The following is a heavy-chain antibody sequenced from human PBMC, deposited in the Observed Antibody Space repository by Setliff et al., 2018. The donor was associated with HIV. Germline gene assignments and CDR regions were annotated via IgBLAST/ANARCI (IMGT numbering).Heavy chain of an antibody. CDR2: IYYNEKT. CDR3: ASWHGGQEAFEI. V-gene: IGHV4-39*07. Sequence: SETLSLTCTVSGGSASNSRYYWAWIRQPPGKGLEYIGSIYYNEKTYYSPSLKSRVTISIDTSKNQFSLNLTSADTAVYYCASWHGGQEAFEIWGQGTKVTVSS. CDR1: GGSASNSRYY. D-gene: IGHD3-16*01. J-gene: IGHJ3*02.